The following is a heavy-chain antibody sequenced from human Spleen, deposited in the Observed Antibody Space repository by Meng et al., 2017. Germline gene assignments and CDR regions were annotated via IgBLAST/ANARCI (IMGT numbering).Heavy chain of an antibody. J-gene: IGHJ5*02. V-gene: IGHV4-34*01. CDR1: GVALSGDY. CDR3: ARDAGDL. CDR2: INHRGKT. Sequence: QGELKQWGEGIVKTSENLCINCDVSGVALSGDYWRWISQAPGKGLEWIGEINHRGKTTYNQSLKSRVTMSIDTSEKQFSLKLSSVTAADTAVYYCARDAGDLWGQGTLVTVSS.